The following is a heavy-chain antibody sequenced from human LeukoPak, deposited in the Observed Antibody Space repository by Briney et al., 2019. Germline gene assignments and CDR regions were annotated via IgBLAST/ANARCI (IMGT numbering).Heavy chain of an antibody. CDR2: IYYSGST. D-gene: IGHD6-19*01. CDR3: ARQARAGTTLDY. Sequence: SEILSLTCTVSGGSISSYYWSWIRQPPGKGLEWIGYIYYSGSTNYNPSLKSRVTISVDTSKNQFSLKLSSVTAADTAVYYCARQARAGTTLDYWGQGTLVTVSS. V-gene: IGHV4-59*01. J-gene: IGHJ4*02. CDR1: GGSISSYY.